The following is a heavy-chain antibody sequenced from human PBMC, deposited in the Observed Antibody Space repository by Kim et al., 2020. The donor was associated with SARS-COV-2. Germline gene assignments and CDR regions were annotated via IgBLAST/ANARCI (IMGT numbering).Heavy chain of an antibody. D-gene: IGHD1-26*01. Sequence: NPPLKSRVTISVDTSKNQFSLKLSSVTAADTAVYYCARPRTEGRAAAFDIWGQGTMVTVSS. V-gene: IGHV4-39*01. CDR3: ARPRTEGRAAAFDI. J-gene: IGHJ3*02.